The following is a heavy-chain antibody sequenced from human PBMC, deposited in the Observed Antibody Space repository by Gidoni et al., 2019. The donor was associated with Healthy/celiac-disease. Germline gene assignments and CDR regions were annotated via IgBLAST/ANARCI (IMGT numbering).Heavy chain of an antibody. Sequence: EVQLVESGGVVVQPGGSLRLSCAAAGVTFDDYTMHWVRQAPGKGLEWVSLISWDGCSTYYADSVKGRFTISRDNSKNSLYLQMNSLRTEDTALYYCAKEQQLVQGAFDYWGQGTLVTVSS. V-gene: IGHV3-43*01. D-gene: IGHD6-13*01. CDR3: AKEQQLVQGAFDY. J-gene: IGHJ4*02. CDR1: GVTFDDYT. CDR2: ISWDGCST.